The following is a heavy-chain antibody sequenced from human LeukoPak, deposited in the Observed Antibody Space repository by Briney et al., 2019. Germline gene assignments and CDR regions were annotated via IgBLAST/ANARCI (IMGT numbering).Heavy chain of an antibody. J-gene: IGHJ4*02. D-gene: IGHD1-26*01. V-gene: IGHV3-7*01. CDR2: IKQDGSDK. CDR1: GFIFSNYW. CDR3: ARDGGSNWYYFDY. Sequence: GGSLRLSCAASGFIFSNYWMSWVRQAPGKGLEWVANIKQDGSDKYYADSVKGRFTISRDNSKNTLYLQMNSLRAEDTAVYYCARDGGSNWYYFDYWGQGTLVTVSS.